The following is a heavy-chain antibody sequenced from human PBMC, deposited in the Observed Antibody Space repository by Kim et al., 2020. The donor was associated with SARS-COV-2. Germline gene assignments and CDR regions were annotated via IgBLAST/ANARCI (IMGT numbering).Heavy chain of an antibody. CDR3: ATQTGRDEATCDV. Sequence: ASVKVSCKVYGITLSNLAIQWVRQAAGKGFEWIGGFNPENGVIIYAQKFQGRVTMTEDTSTSTTYMDLSSLTSEDSAVYYCATQTGRDEATCDV. D-gene: IGHD1-1*01. CDR2: FNPENGVI. J-gene: IGHJ3*01. V-gene: IGHV1-24*01. CDR1: GITLSNLA.